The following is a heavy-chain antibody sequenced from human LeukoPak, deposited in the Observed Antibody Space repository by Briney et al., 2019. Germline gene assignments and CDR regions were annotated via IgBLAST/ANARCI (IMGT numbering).Heavy chain of an antibody. CDR3: ARAPLGKSPYYFDY. CDR2: ISYDGSNK. J-gene: IGHJ4*02. Sequence: RSLRLSCAASGFTFSSYAMHWVRQAPGKGLEWVAVISYDGSNKYYADSVKGRFTISRDNSKNTLYLQMNSLRAEDTAVYYCARAPLGKSPYYFDYWGQGTLVTVSS. CDR1: GFTFSSYA. V-gene: IGHV3-30-3*01. D-gene: IGHD3-16*02.